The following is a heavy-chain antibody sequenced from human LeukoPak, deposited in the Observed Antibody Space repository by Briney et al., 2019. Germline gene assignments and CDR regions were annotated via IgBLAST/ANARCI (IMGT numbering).Heavy chain of an antibody. V-gene: IGHV1-18*01. Sequence: ASVKVSCKASGYTFTSYGFSWVRQAPGQGLEWMGWISAYNGNTNYAQKFQGRVTMTRDTSISTAYMELSRVRSDDTAVYYCARSEYTTSWYSGLDYWGQGTLVTVSS. CDR2: ISAYNGNT. CDR3: ARSEYTTSWYSGLDY. CDR1: GYTFTSYG. J-gene: IGHJ4*02. D-gene: IGHD6-13*01.